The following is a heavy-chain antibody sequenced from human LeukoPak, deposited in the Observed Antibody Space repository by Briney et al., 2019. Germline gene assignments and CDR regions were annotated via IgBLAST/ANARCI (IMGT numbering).Heavy chain of an antibody. D-gene: IGHD3-9*01. Sequence: ASVKVSCKASGGTFSSYAISWVRQAPGQGLGWMGGIIPIFGTANYAQKFQGRVTITADESTSTAYMELSSLRSEDTAVYYCARSSSDRLRYFDWYNFAEYFQHWGQGTLVTVSS. J-gene: IGHJ1*01. CDR3: ARSSSDRLRYFDWYNFAEYFQH. CDR2: IIPIFGTA. V-gene: IGHV1-69*13. CDR1: GGTFSSYA.